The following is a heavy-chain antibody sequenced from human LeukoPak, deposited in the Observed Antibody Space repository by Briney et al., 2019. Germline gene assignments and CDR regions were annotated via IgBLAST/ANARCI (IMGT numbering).Heavy chain of an antibody. J-gene: IGHJ6*02. Sequence: SETLSLTCAVYGGSFSGYYWSWIRQPPGKGLEWMGEINHSGSTNYNPSLKSRVTISVDTSKNQFSLKLSSVTAADTAVYYCARGLRYFDWLLDYYYYYGMDVWGQGTTVTVSS. CDR2: INHSGST. D-gene: IGHD3-9*01. V-gene: IGHV4-34*01. CDR1: GGSFSGYY. CDR3: ARGLRYFDWLLDYYYYYGMDV.